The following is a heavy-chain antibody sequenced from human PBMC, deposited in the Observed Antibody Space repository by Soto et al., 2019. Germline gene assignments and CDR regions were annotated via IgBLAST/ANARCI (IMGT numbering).Heavy chain of an antibody. CDR3: ARDRDIVATIRLYAFDI. CDR1: GGTFSSYA. CDR2: IIPIFGTA. V-gene: IGHV1-69*13. Sequence: VASVKVSCKASGGTFSSYAISWVRQAPGQGLEWMGGIIPIFGTANYAQKFQGRVTITADESTSTAYMELSSLRSEDTAVYYCARDRDIVATIRLYAFDIWGQGTMVTVSS. D-gene: IGHD5-12*01. J-gene: IGHJ3*02.